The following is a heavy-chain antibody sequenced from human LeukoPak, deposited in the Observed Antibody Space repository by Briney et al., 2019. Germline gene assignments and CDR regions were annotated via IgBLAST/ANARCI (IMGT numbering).Heavy chain of an antibody. CDR1: GGSISSYY. Sequence: SETLSLTCTVSGGSISSYYWSWIRQPPGKGLEWIGYIYYSGSTNYNPSLKSRVTISVDTSKNQFSLKLSSVTAADTAVYYCARDSRPRWLRSPGAYYFDYWGQGTLVTVSS. CDR3: ARDSRPRWLRSPGAYYFDY. J-gene: IGHJ4*02. CDR2: IYYSGST. V-gene: IGHV4-59*12. D-gene: IGHD5-24*01.